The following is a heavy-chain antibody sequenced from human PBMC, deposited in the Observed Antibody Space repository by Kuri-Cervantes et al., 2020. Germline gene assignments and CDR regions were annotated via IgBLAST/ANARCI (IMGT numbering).Heavy chain of an antibody. J-gene: IGHJ4*02. Sequence: GESLKISCAASGFTFSSLWMHWVRQAPGKGLVWVSRINSDGSTTNYADSVKGRFTITRDNAKNTLYLQMNSLRAEDTAVYYCAKDGYITMIVVVTMIDYWGQGTLVTVSS. D-gene: IGHD3-22*01. V-gene: IGHV3-74*01. CDR1: GFTFSSLW. CDR2: INSDGSTT. CDR3: AKDGYITMIVVVTMIDY.